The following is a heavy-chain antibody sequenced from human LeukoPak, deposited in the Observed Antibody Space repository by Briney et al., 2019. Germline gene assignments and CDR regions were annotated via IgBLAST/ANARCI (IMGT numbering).Heavy chain of an antibody. CDR2: IYPGDSDT. D-gene: IGHD4-17*01. CDR1: GYSYTSYW. V-gene: IGHV5-51*01. Sequence: AESLKISCKGSGYSYTSYWIGWVRQMPGKDLEWMGIIYPGDSDTRYSPSFQGQVTISADKSISTAYLQWSSLKASDTAMYYCARPLDYGDLHAGYWGQGTLVTVSS. J-gene: IGHJ4*02. CDR3: ARPLDYGDLHAGY.